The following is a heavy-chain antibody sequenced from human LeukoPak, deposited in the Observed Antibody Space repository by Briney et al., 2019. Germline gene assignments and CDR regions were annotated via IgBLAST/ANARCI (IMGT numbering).Heavy chain of an antibody. CDR2: IDPSDSYT. Sequence: GESLRISRKGSGYSFTSYWISWVRQMPGKGLEWMGRIDPSDSYTNYSPSFQGHVTISADKSISTAYLQWSSLKASDTAMYYCAVGAAGCSSTSCYHYWGQGTLVTVSS. J-gene: IGHJ4*02. CDR1: GYSFTSYW. V-gene: IGHV5-10-1*01. D-gene: IGHD2-2*01. CDR3: AVGAAGCSSTSCYHY.